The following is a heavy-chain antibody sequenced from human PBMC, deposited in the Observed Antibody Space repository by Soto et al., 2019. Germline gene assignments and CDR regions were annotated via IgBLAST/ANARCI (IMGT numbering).Heavy chain of an antibody. Sequence: ASVKVSCKASGYTFTSYYMHWVRQAPGQGLEWMGIINPSGGSTSYAQKFQGRVTMTRDTSTSTVYMELSSLRSEDTAVYYCARDQGYCSGGSCYSIYYYYGMDVWGQGATVTVSS. CDR3: ARDQGYCSGGSCYSIYYYYGMDV. CDR1: GYTFTSYY. CDR2: INPSGGST. D-gene: IGHD2-15*01. J-gene: IGHJ6*02. V-gene: IGHV1-46*01.